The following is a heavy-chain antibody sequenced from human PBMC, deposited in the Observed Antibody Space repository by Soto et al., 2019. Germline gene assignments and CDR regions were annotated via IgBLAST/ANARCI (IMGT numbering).Heavy chain of an antibody. J-gene: IGHJ6*02. D-gene: IGHD3-22*01. CDR1: GVALSRVW. CDR3: ARFYYDSSGYLPSPYYYYYGMDV. V-gene: IGHV3-7*04. Sequence: EQSLRVYCAATGVALSRVWMSWFRLAPGKGLEWVANIKQDGSEKYYVDSVKGRFTISRDNAENSLYLQMNSLRAEDTAVYYCARFYYDSSGYLPSPYYYYYGMDVWGQGT. CDR2: IKQDGSEK.